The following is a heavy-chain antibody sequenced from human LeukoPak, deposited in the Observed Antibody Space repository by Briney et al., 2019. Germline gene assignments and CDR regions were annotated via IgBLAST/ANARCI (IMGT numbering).Heavy chain of an antibody. J-gene: IGHJ6*03. CDR3: AKGGSGSYVMYYYYMDV. CDR2: IWYDGSNK. CDR1: GFTFSSYG. V-gene: IGHV3-33*06. Sequence: GGSLRLSCAAPGFTFSSYGMHWVRQAPGKGLEWVAVIWYDGSNKYYADSVKGRFTISRDNSKNTLYLQMNSLRAEDTAVYYCAKGGSGSYVMYYYYMDVWGKGTTVTVSS. D-gene: IGHD3-10*01.